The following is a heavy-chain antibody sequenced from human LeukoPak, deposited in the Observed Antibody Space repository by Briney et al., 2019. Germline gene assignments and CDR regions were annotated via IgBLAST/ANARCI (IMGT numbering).Heavy chain of an antibody. CDR2: ISSSGSTI. D-gene: IGHD3-22*01. CDR1: GFTFSSYV. V-gene: IGHV3-11*01. J-gene: IGHJ4*02. Sequence: PGGSLRLSCAASGFTFSSYVMSWIRQAPGKGLEWVSYISSSGSTIYYADSVKGRFTISRDNAKNSLYLQMNSLRAEDTAVYYCARDHKRSTYYYDSSGYYPGYWGQGTLVTVSS. CDR3: ARDHKRSTYYYDSSGYYPGY.